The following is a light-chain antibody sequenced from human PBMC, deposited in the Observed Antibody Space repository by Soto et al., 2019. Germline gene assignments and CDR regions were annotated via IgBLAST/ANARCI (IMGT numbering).Light chain of an antibody. J-gene: IGKJ5*01. CDR3: QQRSNWPQIT. CDR2: DVS. V-gene: IGKV3-11*01. CDR1: QSVSRSY. Sequence: EIVMTQSPGTLSLSPGDRATLSCRASQSVSRSYLAWYQQKPGQAPRLLIYDVSNRATGIPARFSGSGSGTDFTLTIGSLEPEDFAVYYCQQRSNWPQITFGQGTRLEIK.